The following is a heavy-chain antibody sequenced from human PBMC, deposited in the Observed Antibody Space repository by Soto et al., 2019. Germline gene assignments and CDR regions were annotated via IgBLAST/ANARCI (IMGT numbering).Heavy chain of an antibody. CDR1: GGSISSSSYY. Sequence: PSETLSLTCTVSGGSISSSSYYWAWIRQPPGKGLEWIGTIYDDGNTYYNSPLKSRVTISVDTSKNQFPLRVSSVTAADTAVYYYASSLGNSGYDHWFDPWGPGTLVTVSS. CDR2: IYDDGNT. CDR3: ASSLGNSGYDHWFDP. D-gene: IGHD5-12*01. J-gene: IGHJ5*02. V-gene: IGHV4-39*01.